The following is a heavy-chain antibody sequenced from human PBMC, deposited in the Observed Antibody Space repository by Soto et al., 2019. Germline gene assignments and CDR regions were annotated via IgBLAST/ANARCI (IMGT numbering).Heavy chain of an antibody. CDR2: ISSSSTI. CDR3: ARGSNGGDY. CDR1: GFTFSSHS. D-gene: IGHD6-13*01. Sequence: GGSLRLSCAASGFTFSSHSMNWVRQAPGKGLEWVSYISSSSTIYYADSVKGRFTISRDNAKNSLSLQMSSLRDEDTAVYYCARGSNGGDYWGQGTLVTVSS. J-gene: IGHJ4*02. V-gene: IGHV3-48*02.